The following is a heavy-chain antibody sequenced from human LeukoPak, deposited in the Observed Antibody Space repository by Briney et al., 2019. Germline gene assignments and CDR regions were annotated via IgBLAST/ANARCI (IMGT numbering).Heavy chain of an antibody. D-gene: IGHD3-22*01. Sequence: GGSLRLSCAASGFTFSSYGMHWVRQAPGKGLEWVAVIWYDGSNKYYADSVKGRFTISRDNSKNTLYLQMNSLRAEDTAVYYCAGVGIDSSGYYYFDYWGQGTLVTVSS. CDR3: AGVGIDSSGYYYFDY. J-gene: IGHJ4*02. V-gene: IGHV3-33*01. CDR1: GFTFSSYG. CDR2: IWYDGSNK.